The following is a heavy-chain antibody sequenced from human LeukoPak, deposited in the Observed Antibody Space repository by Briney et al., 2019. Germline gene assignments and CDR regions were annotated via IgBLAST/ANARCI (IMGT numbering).Heavy chain of an antibody. V-gene: IGHV5-51*01. J-gene: IGHJ5*02. D-gene: IGHD3-9*01. Sequence: GESLKISCKGSGYSFTSYWIAWVRQMPGKGLEWMGIIYPGDSDTRYSPSFQGQVSISADKSISTAYLQWSSLKASDTAIYYCARQAPLAGSYRGWFDPWRQGTLVTVSS. CDR1: GYSFTSYW. CDR2: IYPGDSDT. CDR3: ARQAPLAGSYRGWFDP.